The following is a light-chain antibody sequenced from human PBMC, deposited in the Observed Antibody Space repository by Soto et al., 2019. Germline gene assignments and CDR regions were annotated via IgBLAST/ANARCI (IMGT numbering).Light chain of an antibody. Sequence: DIVMTQSPDSLAVSLGERATMNCKCSRSVLYKSNNKNHLAWYQQKPGQPPQLIIYWATARESGVPDRFSGSGSETDFTLTISSMQAEDAAVYYCQQYYSLPLTFGPGTKVDIK. V-gene: IGKV4-1*01. CDR2: WAT. CDR3: QQYYSLPLT. J-gene: IGKJ3*01. CDR1: RSVLYKSNNKNH.